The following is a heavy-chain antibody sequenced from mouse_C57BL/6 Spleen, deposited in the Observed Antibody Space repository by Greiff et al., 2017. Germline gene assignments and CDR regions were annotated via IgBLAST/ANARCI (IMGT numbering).Heavy chain of an antibody. J-gene: IGHJ2*01. Sequence: QVQLQQSGAELVRPGTSVKVSCKASGYAFTNYLIEWVKQRPGQGLEWIGVINPGSGGTYYNEKFKGKATLTADKSSSTAYMQLSSLTSEDSAVYFCARSRDYGNYENYFDYWGQGTTLTVSS. CDR3: ARSRDYGNYENYFDY. D-gene: IGHD2-1*01. CDR2: INPGSGGT. V-gene: IGHV1-54*01. CDR1: GYAFTNYL.